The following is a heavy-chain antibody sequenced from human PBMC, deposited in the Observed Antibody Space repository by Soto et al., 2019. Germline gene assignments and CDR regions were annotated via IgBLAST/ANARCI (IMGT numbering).Heavy chain of an antibody. V-gene: IGHV4-59*01. CDR2: IYYSGST. J-gene: IGHJ4*02. CDR1: GGSISSYY. CDR3: ARGGSLNWKWNYQFDS. Sequence: QVQLQESGPGLVKPSETLSLTCTVSGGSISSYYWSWIRQPPGKGLEWIGYIYYSGSTNYNPSLKSRVTISVDTSKNQFSLKLSSVTAADTAVYYCARGGSLNWKWNYQFDSWGQGTLVTVSS. D-gene: IGHD1-1*01.